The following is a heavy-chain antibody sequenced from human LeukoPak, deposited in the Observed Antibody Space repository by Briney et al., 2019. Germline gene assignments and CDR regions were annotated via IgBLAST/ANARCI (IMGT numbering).Heavy chain of an antibody. D-gene: IGHD1-26*01. CDR3: ATWSGGLVGATTLFDY. V-gene: IGHV1-24*01. CDR1: GYTLTELS. CDR2: FDPEDGET. Sequence: ASVKVSCKVSGYTLTELSMHWVRQAPGKGLEWMGGFDPEDGETIHAQKFQGRVTMTEDTSTDTAYMELSSLRSEDTAVYYCATWSGGLVGATTLFDYWGQGTLVTVSS. J-gene: IGHJ4*02.